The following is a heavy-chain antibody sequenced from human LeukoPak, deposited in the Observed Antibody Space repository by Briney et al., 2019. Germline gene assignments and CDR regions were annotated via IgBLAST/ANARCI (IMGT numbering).Heavy chain of an antibody. J-gene: IGHJ3*02. CDR3: ARLDAFDI. Sequence: NPSETLSLTCAVYGGSFSGYYWSWIRQPPGKGLEWIGEINHSGSTNYNPSLKSRVTISVDTSKNQFSLKLSSVTAADTAVYYCARLDAFDIWGQGTMVTVSS. CDR2: INHSGST. CDR1: GGSFSGYY. V-gene: IGHV4-34*01.